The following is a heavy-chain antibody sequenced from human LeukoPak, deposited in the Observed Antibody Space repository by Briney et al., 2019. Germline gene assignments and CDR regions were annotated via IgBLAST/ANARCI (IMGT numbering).Heavy chain of an antibody. CDR3: ARGYPPAKIMIT. D-gene: IGHD3-16*01. Sequence: SETLSLTCAVYGGSFSGYYWSWIRQPPGKVLEWIGEINHSGSTNYNPSLKSRVTISVDTSKNQFSLKLSSVTAADTAVYYCARGYPPAKIMITWGQGTLVTVSS. J-gene: IGHJ4*02. CDR1: GGSFSGYY. V-gene: IGHV4-34*01. CDR2: INHSGST.